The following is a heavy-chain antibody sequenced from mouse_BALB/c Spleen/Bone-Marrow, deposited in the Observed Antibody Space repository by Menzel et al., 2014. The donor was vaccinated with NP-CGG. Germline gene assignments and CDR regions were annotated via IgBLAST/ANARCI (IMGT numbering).Heavy chain of an antibody. J-gene: IGHJ4*01. Sequence: QVQLKESGAELVRPGSSVKISCKSSGYSFSNYWMNWMKQRPGQGLEWIGQISPGDGDTNYNGKFKVKATLTADKSSSTAYMQLSSLTSEDSAVYCCASRGDISYAMDYWGQGASVTVSS. V-gene: IGHV1-80*01. CDR1: GYSFSNYW. CDR2: ISPGDGDT. CDR3: ASRGDISYAMDY.